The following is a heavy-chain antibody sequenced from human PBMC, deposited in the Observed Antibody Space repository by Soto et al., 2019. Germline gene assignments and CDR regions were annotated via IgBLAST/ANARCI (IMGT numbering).Heavy chain of an antibody. CDR2: MSYDGSNK. CDR3: ARDKSPYTSGCHTRRFDS. Sequence: QVQLVESGGGVVQPGRSLRLSCAASGFTFSSYAMHWVRQAPGKGLEWVAVMSYDGSNKYYADSVKGRFTISRDNSKNTGYRQMNSLRAEDTAVYYCARDKSPYTSGCHTRRFDSWGQGTLVTVSS. V-gene: IGHV3-30-3*01. D-gene: IGHD6-19*01. CDR1: GFTFSSYA. J-gene: IGHJ4*02.